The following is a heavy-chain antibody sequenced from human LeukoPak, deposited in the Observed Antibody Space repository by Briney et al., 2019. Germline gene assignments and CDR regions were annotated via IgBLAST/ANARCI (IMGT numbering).Heavy chain of an antibody. V-gene: IGHV4-31*03. CDR2: IYYSGRI. J-gene: IGHJ3*02. CDR3: ARITVTVTRDAFDI. CDR1: GRSISSCGYY. D-gene: IGHD4-17*01. Sequence: ASQTLSLTCTVSGRSISSCGYYWSWIRQHTGKGLEWNEYIYYSGRIYYNPSLKSRVTISVDTSKNQFSLKLSSVTAADTAVYYCARITVTVTRDAFDIWGQGTMVTVSS.